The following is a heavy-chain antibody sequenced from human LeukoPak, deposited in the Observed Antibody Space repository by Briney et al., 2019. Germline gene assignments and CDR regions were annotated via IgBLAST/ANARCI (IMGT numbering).Heavy chain of an antibody. Sequence: KISCKASGYIFTNYWIGWVRQAPGQGLEWMGGIIPIFGTANYAQKFQGRVTITADESTSTAYMELSSLRSEDTAVYYCARRHVLRYFDYWGQGTLVTVSS. V-gene: IGHV1-69*01. D-gene: IGHD3-9*01. CDR2: IIPIFGTA. J-gene: IGHJ4*02. CDR3: ARRHVLRYFDY. CDR1: GYIFTNYW.